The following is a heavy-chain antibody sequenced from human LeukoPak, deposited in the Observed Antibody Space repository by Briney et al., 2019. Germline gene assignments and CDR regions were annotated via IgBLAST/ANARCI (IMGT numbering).Heavy chain of an antibody. CDR2: IWYDGSNK. J-gene: IGHJ4*02. CDR3: ARDRDVYSSRWNRNFAY. D-gene: IGHD6-13*01. Sequence: GRSLRLSCAASGFTFSNYGMHWVRQALGKGLEWVAIIWYDGSNKYYADSVKGRFTISRDNSKNTLYLQMNSLRAEDTAVYYCARDRDVYSSRWNRNFAYWGQGTLVTVSA. CDR1: GFTFSNYG. V-gene: IGHV3-33*01.